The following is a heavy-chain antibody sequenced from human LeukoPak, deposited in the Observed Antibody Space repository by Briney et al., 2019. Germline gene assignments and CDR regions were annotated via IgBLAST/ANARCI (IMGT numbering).Heavy chain of an antibody. CDR2: INHSGST. CDR3: ARGWFRYYDILTGPTVFEY. CDR1: GGSFSGYY. V-gene: IGHV4-34*01. J-gene: IGHJ4*02. D-gene: IGHD3-9*01. Sequence: PSETLSLTCAVYGGSFSGYYWSWIRQPPGKWLEWIGEINHSGSTNYNPSLKSRVTISVDTSKNQFSLKLSSVTAADTAVYYCARGWFRYYDILTGPTVFEYWGQGTLVTVSS.